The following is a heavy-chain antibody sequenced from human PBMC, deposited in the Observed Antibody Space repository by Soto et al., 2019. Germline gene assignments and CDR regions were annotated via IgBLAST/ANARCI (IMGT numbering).Heavy chain of an antibody. CDR3: AKDAGGYCSGGSCYFDY. CDR2: ISWNSGSI. J-gene: IGHJ4*02. Sequence: PGGSLRLSCAASGFTFDDYARHWVRQAPGKGLEWVSGISWNSGSIGYADSVKGRFTISRDNAKNSLYLQMNSLRAEDTALYYCAKDAGGYCSGGSCYFDYWGQGTLVTVSS. V-gene: IGHV3-9*01. D-gene: IGHD2-15*01. CDR1: GFTFDDYA.